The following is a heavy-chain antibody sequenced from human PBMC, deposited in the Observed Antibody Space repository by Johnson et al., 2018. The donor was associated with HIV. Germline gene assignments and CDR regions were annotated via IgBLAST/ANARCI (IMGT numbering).Heavy chain of an antibody. D-gene: IGHD5-18*01. CDR2: IKSESDGGTT. J-gene: IGHJ3*01. CDR3: ATEAGIELWLIDAFDL. Sequence: VQLVESGGGLVKPGGSLRLSCAASGFTVTKAWMNWVRQAPGKGLEWVGRIKSESDGGTTDYAAPVKDRFIISRDDSKDTLYLQMNSLKTEDTAVYYCATEAGIELWLIDAFDLWGQGTMVTVSS. V-gene: IGHV3-15*01. CDR1: GFTVTKAW.